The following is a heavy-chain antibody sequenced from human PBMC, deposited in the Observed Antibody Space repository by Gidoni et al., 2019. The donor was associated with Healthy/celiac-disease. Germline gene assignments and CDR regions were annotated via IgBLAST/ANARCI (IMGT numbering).Heavy chain of an antibody. Sequence: EVQLLESGGGLVQPGGSLRLSCAASGFTFSSYAMSWVRQAPGKGLEWVSAISGSGGSTYYADSVKGRFTISRDNSKNTLYLQMSSLRAEDTAVYYCAKAGGGSSWYGYNWFDPWGQGTLVTVSS. V-gene: IGHV3-23*01. J-gene: IGHJ5*02. D-gene: IGHD6-13*01. CDR3: AKAGGGSSWYGYNWFDP. CDR1: GFTFSSYA. CDR2: ISGSGGST.